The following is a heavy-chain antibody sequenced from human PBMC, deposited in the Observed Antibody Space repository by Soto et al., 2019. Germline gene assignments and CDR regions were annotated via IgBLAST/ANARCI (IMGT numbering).Heavy chain of an antibody. D-gene: IGHD3-10*02. J-gene: IGHJ6*02. CDR3: AQKFRHVGGMDV. V-gene: IGHV2-5*01. CDR1: TNGVA. CDR2: IYWNDAK. Sequence: TNGVAEGWIVQPRGKAVEWLSLIYWNDAKRYSPSLNNRITVTKDTSKNQVVLTLTNMDPVDTVFYYCAQKFRHVGGMDVWVLGTRVTV.